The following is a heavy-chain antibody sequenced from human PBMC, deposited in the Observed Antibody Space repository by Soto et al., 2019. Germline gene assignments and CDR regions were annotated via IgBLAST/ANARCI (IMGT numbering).Heavy chain of an antibody. J-gene: IGHJ6*03. V-gene: IGHV1-18*04. CDR1: GYNFSTYG. CDR3: ARLTTLPNPKYSYSYYMDI. CDR2: IGVSSGDT. D-gene: IGHD3-10*01. Sequence: QVQLAQSGAEVKKPGASVEVSCKASGYNFSTYGVSWVRQAPGQGLEWMAWIGVSSGDTNFAQKFQGRLAVTTDTSTSTASMKLRGLRSDDTAVYYCARLTTLPNPKYSYSYYMDIWGEGITVTVS.